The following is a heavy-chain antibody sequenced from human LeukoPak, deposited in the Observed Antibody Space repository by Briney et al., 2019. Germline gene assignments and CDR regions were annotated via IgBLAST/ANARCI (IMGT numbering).Heavy chain of an antibody. CDR3: ASNGYCSGGSCFDWYFDL. D-gene: IGHD2-15*01. CDR1: GGSISSGGYY. V-gene: IGHV4-31*03. Sequence: SETLSLTCTVSGGSISSGGYYWSWIRQHPGKGLEWIGYIYHSGSTYYNPSLKSRVTISVDTSKNQFSLKLSSVTAADTAVYYCASNGYCSGGSCFDWYFDLWGRGTLVTVSS. J-gene: IGHJ2*01. CDR2: IYHSGST.